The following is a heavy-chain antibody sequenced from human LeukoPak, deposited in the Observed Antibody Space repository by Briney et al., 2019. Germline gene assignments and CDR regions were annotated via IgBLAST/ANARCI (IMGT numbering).Heavy chain of an antibody. D-gene: IGHD1-26*01. CDR3: ARSIEGATDY. CDR1: VGSFSGYY. V-gene: IGHV4-34*01. J-gene: IGHJ4*02. Sequence: PSETLSLTCAVYVGSFSGYYWSWIRQPPGKGLEWIGEINHSGSTNYNPSLKSRVTISVDTSKNQFSLKLSSVTAADTAVYYCARSIEGATDYWGQGTLVTVSS. CDR2: INHSGST.